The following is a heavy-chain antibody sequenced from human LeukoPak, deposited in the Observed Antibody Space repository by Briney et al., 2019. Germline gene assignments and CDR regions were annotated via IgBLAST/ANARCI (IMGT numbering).Heavy chain of an antibody. CDR1: GYTFTSYG. V-gene: IGHV1-18*01. CDR2: ISDYNGKK. J-gene: IGHJ4*02. CDR3: ARDQWLVEGNFDY. Sequence: ASVKVFCRASGYTFTSYGISWVPQPRGQALEWMGWISDYNGKKNYAQKLQGRVTMTTDTSTSTACIELRSLRSDDTAVYYCARDQWLVEGNFDYWGQGTLVTVSS. D-gene: IGHD6-19*01.